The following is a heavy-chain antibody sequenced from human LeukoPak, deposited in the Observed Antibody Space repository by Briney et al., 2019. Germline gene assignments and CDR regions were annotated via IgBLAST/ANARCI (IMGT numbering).Heavy chain of an antibody. J-gene: IGHJ6*03. CDR3: ARALQGSSWYYYYMDV. Sequence: GGSLRLSCAASGYTFSSYWMSWVRKAPGKALECVANIKQDGREKYCVDSVKGRFTISRDNAKNSLYLQMNSMRAEDTAVYYCARALQGSSWYYYYMDVWGKGTTVTVSS. CDR2: IKQDGREK. CDR1: GYTFSSYW. D-gene: IGHD6-13*01. V-gene: IGHV3-7*01.